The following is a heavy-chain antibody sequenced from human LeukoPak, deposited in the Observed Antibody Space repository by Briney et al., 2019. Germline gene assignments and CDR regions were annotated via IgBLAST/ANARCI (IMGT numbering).Heavy chain of an antibody. Sequence: SETLSLTCTVPGGSISSYYWSWIRQPPGKGLEWIGYIYYTGSINYNPSLKSRVTISVDTSKNQFSLKLSSVTAADTAVYYCAREGYYDSNGYYNWYFDLWGRGTLVTVSS. CDR2: IYYTGSI. V-gene: IGHV4-59*01. J-gene: IGHJ2*01. CDR3: AREGYYDSNGYYNWYFDL. D-gene: IGHD3-22*01. CDR1: GGSISSYY.